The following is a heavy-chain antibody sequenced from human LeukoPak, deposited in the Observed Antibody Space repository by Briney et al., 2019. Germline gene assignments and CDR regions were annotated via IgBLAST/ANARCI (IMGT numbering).Heavy chain of an antibody. Sequence: SELLSLTCTVSGGSISSGGYYWSWIRQHPGKGLEWIGAIYYSGSTYHNPSLKSRVTMSVDTSKNQFSLKLSSVTAADKAVYYCARGAYDSSGYSPYFDYWGQGTLVTVS. D-gene: IGHD3-22*01. CDR3: ARGAYDSSGYSPYFDY. CDR2: IYYSGST. CDR1: GGSISSGGYY. V-gene: IGHV4-31*03. J-gene: IGHJ4*02.